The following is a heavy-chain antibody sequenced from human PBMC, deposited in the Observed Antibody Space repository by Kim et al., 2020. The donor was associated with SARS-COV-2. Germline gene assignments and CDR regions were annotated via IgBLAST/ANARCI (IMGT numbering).Heavy chain of an antibody. J-gene: IGHJ3*02. CDR2: IRFSGTYI. CDR1: GFTFSSYT. Sequence: GGSLRLSCAASGFTFSSYTMHWVRQAPGKGLEWVSFIRFSGTYIYYADSVKGRFTISRDNSKNSLYLQMNSLRAEDTAVYYCARDRSISYWGYSFDSWG. CDR3: ARDRSISYWGYSFDS. V-gene: IGHV3-21*01. D-gene: IGHD2-8*02.